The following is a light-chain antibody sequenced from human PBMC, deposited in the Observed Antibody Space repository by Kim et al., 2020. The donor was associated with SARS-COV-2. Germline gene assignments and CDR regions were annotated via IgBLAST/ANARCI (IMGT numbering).Light chain of an antibody. CDR2: AAS. CDR3: QKCDSAPWT. CDR1: QDISNY. J-gene: IGKJ1*01. V-gene: IGKV1-27*01. Sequence: SASVGNRVTSTCRASQDISNYLAWFQLKPGKAPKLLIYAASALQPGVPSRFSGSGSGTDFTLTVTSLQPEDVATYYCQKCDSAPWTFGQGTKVEI.